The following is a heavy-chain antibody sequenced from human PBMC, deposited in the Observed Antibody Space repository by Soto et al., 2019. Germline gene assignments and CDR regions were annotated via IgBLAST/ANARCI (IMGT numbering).Heavy chain of an antibody. Sequence: ASVKVSCKASGYTFTSYAMHWLRQAPGQRLEWMGWMNANNGNTGYSQKFQGRVTMTRNTSISTAYMELSSLRSEDTAVYYCARGPDIVVVPAAMENDAFDIWGQGTMVTVSS. J-gene: IGHJ3*02. CDR2: MNANNGNT. CDR1: GYTFTSYA. D-gene: IGHD2-2*01. CDR3: ARGPDIVVVPAAMENDAFDI. V-gene: IGHV1-8*02.